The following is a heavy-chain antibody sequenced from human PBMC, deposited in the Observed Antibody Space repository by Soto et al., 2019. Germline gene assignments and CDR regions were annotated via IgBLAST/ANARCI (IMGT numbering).Heavy chain of an antibody. V-gene: IGHV3-33*01. J-gene: IGHJ6*01. Sequence: QVQLVESGGGVVQPGRSLRLSCAASGFTFSNYGMHWVRQAPGKGLEWVAIIWHDGNNKYYADSVRGRFIISRDNSKKRVVLQMNSLRAEDQGGVLWASGPGGASGSFGFGVWGQGTPVTVSS. CDR1: GFTFSNYG. CDR2: IWHDGNNK. CDR3: ASGPGGASGSFGFGV. D-gene: IGHD2-8*02.